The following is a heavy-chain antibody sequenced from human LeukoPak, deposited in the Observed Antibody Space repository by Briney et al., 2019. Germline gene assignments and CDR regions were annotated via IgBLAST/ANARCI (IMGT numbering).Heavy chain of an antibody. V-gene: IGHV4-59*01. CDR3: ARDSITGTAYYYGMDV. CDR1: GGSISSYY. J-gene: IGHJ6*02. Sequence: SETLSLTCTVSGGSISSYYWSWLRQPPGKGLEWIGYIYYSGSTNYNPSLKSRVTISVDTSKNQFSLKLSSVTAADTAVYYCARDSITGTAYYYGMDVWGQGTTVTVSS. D-gene: IGHD1-7*01. CDR2: IYYSGST.